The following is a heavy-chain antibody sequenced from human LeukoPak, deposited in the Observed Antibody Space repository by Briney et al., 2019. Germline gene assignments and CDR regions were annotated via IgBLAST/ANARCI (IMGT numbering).Heavy chain of an antibody. V-gene: IGHV4-59*11. Sequence: PETLSLTCTVSGGSISRHYWSWIRQPPGKGLEWMGYIYHSGSTNYNPSLKSRVTISVDTSKNQFSLKVSSVTAADTAVYYCARDPSYSSSSYYYYYGMDVWGQGTTVTVSS. CDR1: GGSISRHY. D-gene: IGHD6-13*01. CDR2: IYHSGST. CDR3: ARDPSYSSSSYYYYYGMDV. J-gene: IGHJ6*02.